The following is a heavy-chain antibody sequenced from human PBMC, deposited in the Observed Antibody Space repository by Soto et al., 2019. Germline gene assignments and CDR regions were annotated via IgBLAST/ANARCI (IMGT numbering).Heavy chain of an antibody. CDR1: SGSITSSNW. CDR2: IFHNGNT. Sequence: QVQLQESGPGLVKPSGTLSLTCAVSSGSITSSNWWSWVRQPPGKGLEWIGEIFHNGNTYYNPSLKIRVTMSVDTSNNQFSVNLRSVSAADTAVYYCARRTWGMDVWGQGTTVTVSS. CDR3: ARRTWGMDV. D-gene: IGHD2-8*01. J-gene: IGHJ6*02. V-gene: IGHV4-4*02.